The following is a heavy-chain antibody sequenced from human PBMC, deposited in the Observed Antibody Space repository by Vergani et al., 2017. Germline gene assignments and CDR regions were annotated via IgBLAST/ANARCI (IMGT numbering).Heavy chain of an antibody. J-gene: IGHJ4*02. V-gene: IGHV3-30-3*01. CDR3: ARKKGYSSSSFDY. D-gene: IGHD6-6*01. Sequence: QVQLVESGGGVVQPGRSLRLSCAASGFTFSSYAMHWVRQAPGKGLEWVAVISYDGSNKYYADSVKGRFTISRDNSKNTLYLQMNSLRAEDTAVYYCARKKGYSSSSFDYWGQGTLVTVSA. CDR1: GFTFSSYA. CDR2: ISYDGSNK.